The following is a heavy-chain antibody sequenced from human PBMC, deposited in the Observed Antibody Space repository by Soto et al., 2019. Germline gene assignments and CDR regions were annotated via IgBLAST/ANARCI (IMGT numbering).Heavy chain of an antibody. CDR2: IYYSGST. J-gene: IGHJ5*02. CDR3: VRVEMYAGESTPTSDL. Sequence: SETLSLTCTVSGGSISSGDYYWSWIRQPPGKGLEWIGYIYYSGSTYYNPSLKSRVSISVDMATNEISLRLRAESVADTAVYYCVRVEMYAGESTPTSDLWGQGPLVTVFS. V-gene: IGHV4-30-4*01. D-gene: IGHD2-8*01. CDR1: GGSISSGDYY.